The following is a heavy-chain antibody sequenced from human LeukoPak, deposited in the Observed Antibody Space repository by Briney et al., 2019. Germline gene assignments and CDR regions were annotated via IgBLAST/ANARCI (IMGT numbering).Heavy chain of an antibody. J-gene: IGHJ4*02. D-gene: IGHD5-24*01. CDR1: GGSFSGYY. CDR3: ARAPPYGYTNPLLGFDY. CDR2: INHSGST. V-gene: IGHV4-34*01. Sequence: SETLSLTCAVYGGSFSGYYWSWIRQPPGKGLEWIGDINHSGSTNYNPSLKSRVTISVDTSKNQFSLKLSSVTAADTAVYYCARAPPYGYTNPLLGFDYWGQGTLVTVSS.